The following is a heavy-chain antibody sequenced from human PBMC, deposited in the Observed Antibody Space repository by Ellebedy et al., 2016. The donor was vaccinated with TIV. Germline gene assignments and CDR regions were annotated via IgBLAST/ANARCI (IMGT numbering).Heavy chain of an antibody. CDR3: ARIGSNFPFD. CDR2: VNSDGGST. Sequence: PGGSLRLSCAASGFTFSSYWMHWVRQTPGKGLMWVARVNSDGGSTAYADSVKCRFSISRDNAKNTLSLQMNSLRAEDTAVYYCARIGSNFPFDWGQGTLVTVSS. D-gene: IGHD6-13*01. V-gene: IGHV3-74*01. J-gene: IGHJ4*02. CDR1: GFTFSSYW.